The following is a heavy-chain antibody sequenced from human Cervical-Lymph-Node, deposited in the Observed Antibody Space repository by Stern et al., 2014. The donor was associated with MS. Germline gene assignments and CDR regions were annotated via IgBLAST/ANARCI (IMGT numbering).Heavy chain of an antibody. Sequence: VQLVESGAEVKKPGASVKVSCKASGYTFTSYGISWVRQAPGQGLEWMGWISAYNGNTNYAQKLQGRVTMTTDTSTSTAYMELRSLRSDDTAVYYCARVERGYSYGYIPDYWGQGTLVTVSS. D-gene: IGHD5-18*01. V-gene: IGHV1-18*04. CDR2: ISAYNGNT. CDR1: GYTFTSYG. J-gene: IGHJ4*02. CDR3: ARVERGYSYGYIPDY.